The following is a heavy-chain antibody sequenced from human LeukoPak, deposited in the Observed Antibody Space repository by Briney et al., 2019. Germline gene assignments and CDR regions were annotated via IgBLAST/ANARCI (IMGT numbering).Heavy chain of an antibody. CDR1: GYTFTTYG. V-gene: IGHV1-18*01. CDR2: ISVYNGYT. D-gene: IGHD5-12*01. J-gene: IGHJ6*02. CDR3: ARRDIMDV. Sequence: GASVKLSCKASGYTFTTYGINWVRQPPGQGLEWMGWISVYNGYTNYAQSLQGRVTMTTDTSTSTAYMELRSLRSDDTAVYYCARRDIMDVWGQGTTVAVS.